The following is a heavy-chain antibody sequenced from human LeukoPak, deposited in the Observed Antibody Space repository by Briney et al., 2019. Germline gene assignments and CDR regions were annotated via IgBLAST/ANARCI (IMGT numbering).Heavy chain of an antibody. Sequence: PGGSLRLSCAASGFTFSSYAMHWVRQAPGKGLEWVAVISYDGSNKYYADSVKGRFTISRDNSKNTLYLQMNSLRAEDTAVYYCARDWNYGPYYYYYMDVWGKGTTVTVSS. CDR3: ARDWNYGPYYYYYMDV. CDR1: GFTFSSYA. J-gene: IGHJ6*03. CDR2: ISYDGSNK. D-gene: IGHD1-7*01. V-gene: IGHV3-30*04.